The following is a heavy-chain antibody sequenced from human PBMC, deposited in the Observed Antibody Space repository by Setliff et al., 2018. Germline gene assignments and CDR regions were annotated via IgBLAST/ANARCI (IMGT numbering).Heavy chain of an antibody. V-gene: IGHV4-59*01. Sequence: SETLSLTCTVSGGSISSYYWSWIRQPPGKGLEWIGYIYYSGSTNYNPSLKSRVTISVDTSKNQFSLKLSSVTAADTAVYYCAVTMVRGLGSFDYWGQGTLVTVSS. CDR3: AVTMVRGLGSFDY. J-gene: IGHJ4*02. CDR1: GGSISSYY. D-gene: IGHD3-10*01. CDR2: IYYSGST.